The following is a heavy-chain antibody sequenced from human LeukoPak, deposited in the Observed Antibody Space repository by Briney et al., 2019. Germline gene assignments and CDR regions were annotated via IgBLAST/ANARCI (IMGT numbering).Heavy chain of an antibody. CDR2: ISGSGATT. CDR1: GFTFSSYW. CDR3: AKMTTGYYYTAFDV. J-gene: IGHJ3*01. V-gene: IGHV3-23*01. D-gene: IGHD3-22*01. Sequence: PGGSLRLSCAASGFTFSSYWMHWVRQAPGKGLEWVSRISGSGATTDYADSVKGRFTISRDNSKNTLFLQMNSLRAEDTAVYYCAKMTTGYYYTAFDVWGQGTMVTVSS.